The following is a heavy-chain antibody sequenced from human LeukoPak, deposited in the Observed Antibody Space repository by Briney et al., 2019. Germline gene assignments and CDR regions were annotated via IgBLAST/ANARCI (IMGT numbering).Heavy chain of an antibody. D-gene: IGHD5-12*01. V-gene: IGHV4-61*02. Sequence: SETLSLTCTVSGGSISSGSYYWSWIRQPAGKGLEWIGRIYTSGSTNYNPSLKSRVTISVDTSKNQFSLKLSSVTAADTAVYYCARDVDPPNNWFDPWGQGTLVTVSS. CDR1: GGSISSGSYY. CDR2: IYTSGST. J-gene: IGHJ5*02. CDR3: ARDVDPPNNWFDP.